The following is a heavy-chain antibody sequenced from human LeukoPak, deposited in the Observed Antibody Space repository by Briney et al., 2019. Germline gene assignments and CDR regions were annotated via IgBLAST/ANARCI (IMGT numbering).Heavy chain of an antibody. CDR3: ARAKGAAAAALDY. D-gene: IGHD6-13*01. J-gene: IGHJ4*02. Sequence: PGGSLRLSCTASGFTFGDYAMSWFRQAPGKGLEWVSYISSSSSTIYYADSVKGRFTISRDNAKNSLYLQMNSLRAEDTAVYYCARAKGAAAAALDYWGQGTLVTVSS. V-gene: IGHV3-48*01. CDR1: GFTFGDYA. CDR2: ISSSSSTI.